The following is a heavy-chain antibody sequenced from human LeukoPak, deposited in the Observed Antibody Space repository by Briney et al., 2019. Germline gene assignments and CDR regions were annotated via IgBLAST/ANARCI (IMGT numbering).Heavy chain of an antibody. D-gene: IGHD4/OR15-4a*01. V-gene: IGHV3-21*01. J-gene: IGHJ4*02. CDR3: ARDTLGEGEDANYAVYYFDY. CDR1: GFTFSSYN. CDR2: ITSSSSHI. Sequence: GGSLRLSCAASGFTFSSYNMNWVRQAPGKGLEWVSSITSSSSHIYYADSVRGRFTISRDNAKNSLYLQMDSLRDEDTAVYYCARDTLGEGEDANYAVYYFDYWGQGTVVTVSS.